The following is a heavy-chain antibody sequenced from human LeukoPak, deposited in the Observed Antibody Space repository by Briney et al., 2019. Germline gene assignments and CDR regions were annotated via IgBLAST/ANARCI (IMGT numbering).Heavy chain of an antibody. D-gene: IGHD3-10*01. CDR1: GYSFTSYW. V-gene: IGHV5-10-1*01. Sequence: GESLRISWKGSGYSFTSYWISWVRQMPGKGLEWMGRIDPSDSYTNYSPSFQGHVTISADKPISTAYLQWSSLKAADTDMCYCARGGITMVRGVNPNWFLPWAERPLVSVSS. J-gene: IGHJ5*02. CDR2: IDPSDSYT. CDR3: ARGGITMVRGVNPNWFLP.